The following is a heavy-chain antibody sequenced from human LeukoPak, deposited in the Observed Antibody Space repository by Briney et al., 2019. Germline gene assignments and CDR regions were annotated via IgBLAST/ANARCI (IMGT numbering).Heavy chain of an antibody. CDR1: GLIFRNYA. CDR3: ARALYYDFWSGSPDDAFDI. Sequence: GGSLRLSCTASGLIFRNYAMTWVRQAPRKGLEWVSTISGDGTETFYADSVKGRFTISRDNAKNSLYLQMNSLRAEDTALYHCARALYYDFWSGSPDDAFDIWGQGTMVTVSS. D-gene: IGHD3-3*01. V-gene: IGHV3-21*04. CDR2: ISGDGTET. J-gene: IGHJ3*02.